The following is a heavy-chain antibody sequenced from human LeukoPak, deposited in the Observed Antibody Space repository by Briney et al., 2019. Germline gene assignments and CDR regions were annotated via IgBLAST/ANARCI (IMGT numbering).Heavy chain of an antibody. J-gene: IGHJ3*02. CDR3: ANFDGDSQAFHI. V-gene: IGHV3-48*04. CDR1: GFTFSSYS. CDR2: ISSSSSTI. Sequence: GGSLRLSCAASGFTFSSYSMNWVRQAPGKGLEWVSYISSSSSTIYYADSVKGRFSVYRDNSNNTLYLQMNSLKTEDTAVYSCANFDGDSQAFHIWGQGTMVTVSS. D-gene: IGHD3-9*01.